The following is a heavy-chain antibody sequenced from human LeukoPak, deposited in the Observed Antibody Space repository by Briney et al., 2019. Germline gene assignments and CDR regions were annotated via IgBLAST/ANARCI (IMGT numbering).Heavy chain of an antibody. CDR1: GFTFSSYA. Sequence: GGSLRLSCAASGFTFSSYAMSWVRQAPGKGLEWVSAFSGSGGSTYYADSVKGRFTISRDNSKNTLYLQMNSLRAEDTAVYYCAKSQWLRSGPDYWGQGTLVTVSS. J-gene: IGHJ4*02. CDR3: AKSQWLRSGPDY. CDR2: FSGSGGST. D-gene: IGHD5-12*01. V-gene: IGHV3-23*01.